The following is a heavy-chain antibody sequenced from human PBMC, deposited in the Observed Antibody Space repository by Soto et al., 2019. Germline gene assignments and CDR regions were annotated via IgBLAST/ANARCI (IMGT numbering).Heavy chain of an antibody. D-gene: IGHD6-13*01. V-gene: IGHV1-8*01. CDR3: ARGSKGSSWYAYWFAP. Sequence: QVQLVQSGAEVQKPGASVKVSCKASGYTFTSYDINWVRQATGQGLEWMGWMNPNSGNTGYAQKFQGRVTMTRNTSISKAYMELSSLRSEDTAVYYCARGSKGSSWYAYWFAPWGKVTLVTVSS. CDR2: MNPNSGNT. J-gene: IGHJ5*02. CDR1: GYTFTSYD.